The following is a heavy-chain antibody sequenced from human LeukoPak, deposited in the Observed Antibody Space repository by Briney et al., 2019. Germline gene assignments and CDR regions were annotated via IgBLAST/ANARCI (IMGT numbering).Heavy chain of an antibody. Sequence: GGSLRLSCAASGFTFSSYSMNWVRQAPGKGLEWVSSISSSSSYIYYADSVKGRFTISRDNAKNSLYLQMNSLRADDTAVYYCARGVFQYQLLPFDFWGQGTLVTVSS. D-gene: IGHD2-2*01. J-gene: IGHJ4*02. CDR2: ISSSSSYI. CDR1: GFTFSSYS. V-gene: IGHV3-21*01. CDR3: ARGVFQYQLLPFDF.